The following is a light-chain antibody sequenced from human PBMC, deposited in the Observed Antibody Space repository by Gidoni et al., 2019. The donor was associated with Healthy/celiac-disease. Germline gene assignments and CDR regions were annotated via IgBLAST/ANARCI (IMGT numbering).Light chain of an antibody. CDR2: VNS. CDR1: SSNIGAGYD. V-gene: IGLV1-40*01. Sequence: QYVLTQPPSVTGAPGQRVTISCPGSSSNIGAGYDVHWYQQLPGTAPKLLSYVNSNRPSGVPDRFSGSKSGTSASLAITGLQAEDEADYYCQSYDSSLSGVFGGGTKLTVL. J-gene: IGLJ3*02. CDR3: QSYDSSLSGV.